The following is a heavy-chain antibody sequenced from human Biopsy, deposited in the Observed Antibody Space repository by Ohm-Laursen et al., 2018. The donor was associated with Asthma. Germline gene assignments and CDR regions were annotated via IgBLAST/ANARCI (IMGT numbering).Heavy chain of an antibody. CDR2: IYYSGRT. J-gene: IGHJ2*01. CDR3: ARAVSSSSYWYFDL. D-gene: IGHD6-6*01. Sequence: TLSLTCIVSGDAMSTSGSYWGWIRQSPGKGLEWIGSIYYSGRTYYNPSLESRVTISADASKNHFSLKVTSVTAADTAVYYCARAVSSSSYWYFDLWGRGDLVTVSS. V-gene: IGHV4-39*02. CDR1: GDAMSTSGSY.